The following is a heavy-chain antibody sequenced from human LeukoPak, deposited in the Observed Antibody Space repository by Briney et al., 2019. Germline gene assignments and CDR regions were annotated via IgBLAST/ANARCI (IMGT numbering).Heavy chain of an antibody. CDR3: VRIYYRGYYYGSGSYLYNWFDP. CDR2: INPNSGGT. V-gene: IGHV1-2*02. Sequence: ASVKVSCKTSGYTFTGYYMHWVRQAPGQGLEWMGWINPNSGGTNYAQKFQGRVTMTRDTSISTAYMELSRLRSDDTAVYYCVRIYYRGYYYGSGSYLYNWFDPWGQGTLVTVSS. CDR1: GYTFTGYY. D-gene: IGHD3-10*01. J-gene: IGHJ5*02.